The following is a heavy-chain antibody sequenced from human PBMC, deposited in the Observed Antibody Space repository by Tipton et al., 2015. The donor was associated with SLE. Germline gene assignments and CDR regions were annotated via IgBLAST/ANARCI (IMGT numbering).Heavy chain of an antibody. Sequence: SLRLSCAASGFTFSSYEMNWVRQAPGKGLEWLSYISSSGSTIDYADSVKGRFTISRDNAKNSLYLQMNSLRAEDTAVYYCATSYGSGMWDAFDIWGQGTMITVSS. CDR1: GFTFSSYE. V-gene: IGHV3-48*03. J-gene: IGHJ3*02. D-gene: IGHD3-10*01. CDR2: ISSSGSTI. CDR3: ATSYGSGMWDAFDI.